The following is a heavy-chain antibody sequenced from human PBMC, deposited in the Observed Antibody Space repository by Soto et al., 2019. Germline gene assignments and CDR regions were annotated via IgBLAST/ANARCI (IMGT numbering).Heavy chain of an antibody. V-gene: IGHV1-69*02. Sequence: QVQLVQSGAEVKKPGSSVKVSCKASGGTFSSYTISWVRQAPGQGLEWMGRIIPILGIANYAQKFQGRVTITADKSTSTADMELSSLRSEHTALYYCARQPHDYDSSGSFDYWGQGTLVTVSS. D-gene: IGHD3-22*01. CDR3: ARQPHDYDSSGSFDY. CDR2: IIPILGIA. CDR1: GGTFSSYT. J-gene: IGHJ4*02.